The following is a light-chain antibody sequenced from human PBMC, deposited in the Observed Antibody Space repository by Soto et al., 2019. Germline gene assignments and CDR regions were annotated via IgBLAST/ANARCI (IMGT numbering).Light chain of an antibody. CDR2: DAS. Sequence: EIVLTQSPATLSLSPGERATLSCRVSQSVSSYLAWYQQKPGQAPRLLIYDASNRATGIPARFSGSGSGTDFTLTISSLEPEDFAVYYCQQRSNWPPWTFGQGTRLET. V-gene: IGKV3-11*01. J-gene: IGKJ5*01. CDR1: QSVSSY. CDR3: QQRSNWPPWT.